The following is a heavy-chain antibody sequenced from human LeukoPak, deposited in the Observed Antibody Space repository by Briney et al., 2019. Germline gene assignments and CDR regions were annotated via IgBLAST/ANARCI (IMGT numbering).Heavy chain of an antibody. V-gene: IGHV1-46*01. J-gene: IGHJ6*03. Sequence: GASVKVSCKASGYTFTSYYMHWVRQAPGQGLEWMGIINPSGGSTSYAQKFQGRVTITRNTSISTAYMELSSLRSEDTAVYYCARVGNYYYYMDVWGKGTTVTVSS. CDR3: ARVGNYYYYMDV. CDR1: GYTFTSYY. CDR2: INPSGGST. D-gene: IGHD2-15*01.